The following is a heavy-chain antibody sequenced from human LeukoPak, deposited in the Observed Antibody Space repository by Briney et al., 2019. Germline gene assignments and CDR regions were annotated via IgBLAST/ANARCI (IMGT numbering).Heavy chain of an antibody. CDR2: IKNGGSII. CDR3: ARETQYCSGGTCYSGLDY. Sequence: GGSLRLSCAASEFTLSDYYMSWIRQAPGKGLEWVSYIKNGGSIIYYADSVKGRFTISRDDAKSSLYLQMNTLRAEDTAIYYCARETQYCSGGTCYSGLDYWGQGTLVTVSS. CDR1: EFTLSDYY. J-gene: IGHJ4*02. D-gene: IGHD2-15*01. V-gene: IGHV3-11*04.